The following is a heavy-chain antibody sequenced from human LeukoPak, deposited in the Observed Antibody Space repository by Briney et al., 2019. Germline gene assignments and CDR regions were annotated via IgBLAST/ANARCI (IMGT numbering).Heavy chain of an antibody. J-gene: IGHJ4*02. Sequence: ASVKVSCKASRYTFTGYYMHWVRQAPGQGLEWMGWINPNSGGTNYAQKFQGRVTMTRDTSISTAYMELSRLRSDDTAVYYCARSRRGSSGWYDYWGQGTLVTVSS. CDR2: INPNSGGT. V-gene: IGHV1-2*02. D-gene: IGHD6-19*01. CDR1: RYTFTGYY. CDR3: ARSRRGSSGWYDY.